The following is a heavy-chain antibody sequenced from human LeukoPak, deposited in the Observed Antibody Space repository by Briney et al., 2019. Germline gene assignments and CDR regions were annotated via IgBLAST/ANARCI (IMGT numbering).Heavy chain of an antibody. CDR3: ETAIQLRPS. V-gene: IGHV3-30*04. Sequence: GGSLRLSCAASGFVFRSYPMQWVRQAPGKGLEWVTIISYDGNHIFYADSVKGRFTISRDNSKNTLYLQMNGLRPEDTAVYYCETAIQLRPSWGQGTLVTVSS. J-gene: IGHJ5*02. CDR1: GFVFRSYP. D-gene: IGHD1-1*01. CDR2: ISYDGNHI.